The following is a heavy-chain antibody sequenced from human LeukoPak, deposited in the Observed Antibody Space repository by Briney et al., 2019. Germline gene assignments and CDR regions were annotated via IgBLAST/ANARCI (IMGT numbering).Heavy chain of an antibody. Sequence: ASVKVSCRASGYTFTSYYMHWVRQAPGQGLEWMGIINPSGGSTSYAQKFQGRVTMTRDTSTSTVYMELSSLRSEDTAVYYCERDPGATEGFDYWGQGTLVTVSS. D-gene: IGHD5-12*01. CDR1: GYTFTSYY. V-gene: IGHV1-46*01. J-gene: IGHJ4*02. CDR3: ERDPGATEGFDY. CDR2: INPSGGST.